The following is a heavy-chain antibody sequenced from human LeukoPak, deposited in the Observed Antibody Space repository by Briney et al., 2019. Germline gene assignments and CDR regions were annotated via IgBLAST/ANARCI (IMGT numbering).Heavy chain of an antibody. CDR3: ASLSGIEAL. CDR1: GFTFSSSA. J-gene: IGHJ4*02. CDR2: ISSSGGST. D-gene: IGHD2-21*01. Sequence: GGSLRLSCAASGFTFSSSAMSWVRQVPGKGLEWVSGISSSGGSTNYADSVRGRFTISRDNSKNTLYLQMNSLRAEDTAVYYCASLSGIEALWGQGTLVTVSS. V-gene: IGHV3-23*01.